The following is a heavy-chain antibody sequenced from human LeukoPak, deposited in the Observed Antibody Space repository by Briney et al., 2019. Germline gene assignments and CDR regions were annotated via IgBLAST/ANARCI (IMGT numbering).Heavy chain of an antibody. V-gene: IGHV1-2*02. D-gene: IGHD4-17*01. CDR1: GYTFTGYY. CDR2: INPNSGGT. J-gene: IGHJ6*03. CDR3: ARSGGDYPNYYYYMDV. Sequence: ASVKVSCKASGYTFTGYYMHWLRQAPGKGLEWMGWINPNSGGTNYAQKFQGRVTMTRDTSISTAYMELSRLRSDDTAVYYCARSGGDYPNYYYYMDVWGKGTTVTVSS.